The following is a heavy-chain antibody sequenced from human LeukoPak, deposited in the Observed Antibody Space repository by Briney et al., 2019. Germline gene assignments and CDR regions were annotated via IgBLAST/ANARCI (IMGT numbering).Heavy chain of an antibody. D-gene: IGHD6-6*01. CDR3: ARAFSSRGWFDP. J-gene: IGHJ5*02. V-gene: IGHV3-30*02. CDR1: GFTFSSYG. Sequence: GGSLRLSCAASGFTFSSYGMHWVRQAPGKGLEWVAFIRYDGSNKYYADSVKGRFTISRDNSKNTLYLQINSPRAEATAVYYCARAFSSRGWFDPWGQGTLVTVSS. CDR2: IRYDGSNK.